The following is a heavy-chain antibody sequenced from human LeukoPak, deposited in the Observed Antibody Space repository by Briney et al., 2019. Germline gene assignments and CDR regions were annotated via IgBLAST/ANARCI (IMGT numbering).Heavy chain of an antibody. CDR3: ARDNLAGASDY. J-gene: IGHJ4*02. D-gene: IGHD1-26*01. V-gene: IGHV1-2*02. Sequence: ASVMVSCKASGYTFTGYYMHWVRQAPGQGLEWMGWINPNSGGTNYAQKFQGRVTMTRDTSISTAYMELSRLRSDDTAVYCGARDNLAGASDYSVQGTLVTVSS. CDR2: INPNSGGT. CDR1: GYTFTGYY.